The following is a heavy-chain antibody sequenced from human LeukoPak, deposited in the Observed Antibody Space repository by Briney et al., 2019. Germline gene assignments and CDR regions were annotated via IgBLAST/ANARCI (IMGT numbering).Heavy chain of an antibody. CDR3: ARDSRRSTPYYYDSSGYWDY. J-gene: IGHJ4*02. V-gene: IGHV3-48*03. D-gene: IGHD3-22*01. CDR2: ISSSGSTI. CDR1: GFTFSSYE. Sequence: GGSLRLSCAASGFTFSSYEMNWVRQAPGKGLEWVSYISSSGSTIYYADSVKGRFTISRDNAKNSLYLQMNSLRAEDTAVYYCARDSRRSTPYYYDSSGYWDYWGQGTLVTVSS.